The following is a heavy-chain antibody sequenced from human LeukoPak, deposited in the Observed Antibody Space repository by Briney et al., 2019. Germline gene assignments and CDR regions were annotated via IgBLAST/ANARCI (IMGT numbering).Heavy chain of an antibody. Sequence: ASVKVSCKASGYTFTSYAIYWVRQAPGQRLEWMGWINAGNGNTKYSQNFQGRVTVTRDTSASTAYMELSSLRSEDTAVYYCARIIRYYFDYWGQGTLVTVSS. J-gene: IGHJ4*02. CDR2: INAGNGNT. D-gene: IGHD2/OR15-2a*01. CDR3: ARIIRYYFDY. V-gene: IGHV1-3*01. CDR1: GYTFTSYA.